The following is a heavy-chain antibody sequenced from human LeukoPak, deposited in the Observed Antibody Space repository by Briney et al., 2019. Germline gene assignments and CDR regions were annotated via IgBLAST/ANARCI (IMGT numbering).Heavy chain of an antibody. CDR2: INPNSGGT. J-gene: IGHJ4*02. CDR1: GYTFTVYY. D-gene: IGHD3-16*02. V-gene: IGHV1-2*02. Sequence: ASVKVSCKASGYTFTVYYLNWVRQAPGQGLEWMGWINPNSGGTNYAQNFQGRVTMTRDTSISTAYMELRSLRSDDTAVYYCARGHYVWGSYPPFDYWGQGTLVTVSS. CDR3: ARGHYVWGSYPPFDY.